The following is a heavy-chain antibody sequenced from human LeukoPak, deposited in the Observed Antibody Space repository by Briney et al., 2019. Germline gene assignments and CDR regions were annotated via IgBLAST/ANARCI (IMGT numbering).Heavy chain of an antibody. D-gene: IGHD4-17*01. V-gene: IGHV4-59*01. CDR3: ARAVRWSPYGDYDPYYFDY. Sequence: SETLSLTCTVSGGSISSYYWSWIRQPPGKGLEWIGYIYYSGSTNYNPSLKSRVTISVDTSKNQFSLKLSSVTAADTAVYYCARAVRWSPYGDYDPYYFDYWGQGTLVTVSS. CDR2: IYYSGST. J-gene: IGHJ4*02. CDR1: GGSISSYY.